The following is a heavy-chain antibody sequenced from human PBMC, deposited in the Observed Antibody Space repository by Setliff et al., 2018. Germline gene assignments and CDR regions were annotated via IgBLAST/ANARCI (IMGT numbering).Heavy chain of an antibody. V-gene: IGHV4-4*02. CDR3: ARDNNPGYRGYWGRFDY. CDR2: IYYSGST. D-gene: IGHD3-16*02. CDR1: GGSISSSNW. Sequence: TSETLSLTCAVSGGSISSSNWWSWVRQPPGKGLEWIGEIYYSGSTYYNPSLKSRVTISVDTSKNQFSLKLTSVTAADTAVYYCARDNNPGYRGYWGRFDYWGQGTLVTVSS. J-gene: IGHJ4*02.